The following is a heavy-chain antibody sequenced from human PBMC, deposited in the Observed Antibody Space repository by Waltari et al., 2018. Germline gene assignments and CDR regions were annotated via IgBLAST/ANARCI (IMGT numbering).Heavy chain of an antibody. CDR1: GFTFSTYN. J-gene: IGHJ3*02. CDR3: ARGRDGYIQDVFDI. Sequence: EVQLVESGGGMVQPGESLRLSCAASGFTFSTYNMNWVRQAPGKGLEWVSYISSSTTTYYADYVKGRFTISRDNAKNSLYLQMNSLRAEDTALYCCARGRDGYIQDVFDIWGQGTMVSVSS. D-gene: IGHD5-12*01. V-gene: IGHV3-48*01. CDR2: ISSSTTT.